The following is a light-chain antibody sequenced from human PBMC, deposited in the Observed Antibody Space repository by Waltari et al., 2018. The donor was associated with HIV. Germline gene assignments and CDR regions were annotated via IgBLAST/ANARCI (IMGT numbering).Light chain of an antibody. CDR3: QQCYATPLT. CDR2: WAS. V-gene: IGKV4-1*01. CDR1: QSVLSSSDNNNY. J-gene: IGKJ4*01. Sequence: DLVLTQSPDSLAASLGERATINRKPSQSVLSSSDNNNYLVWYQQKPGQPPKLRISWASTRESGVPDRFSGSGSGTDFTLTISSLQAEDVAVYYCQQCYATPLTFGGGTKVEIK.